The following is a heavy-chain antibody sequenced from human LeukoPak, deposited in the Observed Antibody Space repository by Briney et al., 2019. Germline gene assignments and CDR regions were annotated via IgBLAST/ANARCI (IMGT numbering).Heavy chain of an antibody. CDR3: SKGRSGGYNYPFFDS. J-gene: IGHJ4*02. CDR2: IIGNSVST. CDR1: GFTFRNSA. V-gene: IGHV3-23*01. D-gene: IGHD5-24*01. Sequence: GGSLRLSCAASGFTFRNSAMSWVRQAPGKGLQWVSNIIGNSVSTYYADFVKGRFTISRDNSNNTLFLQMNSLSADDTAIYFCSKGRSGGYNYPFFDSWGQGAWVVVSS.